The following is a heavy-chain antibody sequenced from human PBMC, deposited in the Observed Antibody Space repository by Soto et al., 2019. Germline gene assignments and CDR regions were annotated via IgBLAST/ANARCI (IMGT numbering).Heavy chain of an antibody. V-gene: IGHV3-23*01. CDR1: GFTFSSYA. D-gene: IGHD3-3*01. Sequence: EVQLLESGGGLIQPGGSLRLSCAASGFTFSSYAMSWVRQAPGKGLEWVSSISGSGGSTYYADSVKDRFTISRDSSKNTLYLEMNRPRAEDPAIFCCAKVFGPPRWGGGFDPWGQGTLVTVSS. CDR2: ISGSGGST. CDR3: AKVFGPPRWGGGFDP. J-gene: IGHJ5*02.